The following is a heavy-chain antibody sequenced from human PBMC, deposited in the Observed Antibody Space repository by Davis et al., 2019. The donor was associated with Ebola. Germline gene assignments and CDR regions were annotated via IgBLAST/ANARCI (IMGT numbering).Heavy chain of an antibody. CDR3: ASYDFWSGYYRFDP. Sequence: ASVKVSCKASGYTFTSYYMHWVRQAPGQGLEWMGIINPSGGSTSYAQKFQGRVTMTTDTSTSTAYMELRSLRSDDTAVYYCASYDFWSGYYRFDPWGQGTLVTVSS. CDR1: GYTFTSYY. CDR2: INPSGGST. J-gene: IGHJ5*02. V-gene: IGHV1-46*01. D-gene: IGHD3-3*01.